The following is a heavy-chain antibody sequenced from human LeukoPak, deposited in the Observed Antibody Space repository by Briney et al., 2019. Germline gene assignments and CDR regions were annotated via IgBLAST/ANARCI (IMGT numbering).Heavy chain of an antibody. Sequence: ASVKVSCKASGYTFTGYYMHWVRQAPGQGLEWMGRINPNSGGTSYAQKFQGRVTMTRDTSTSTVYMELSSLRSEDTAVYYCARNSGRGLDYWGQGTLVTVSS. J-gene: IGHJ4*02. D-gene: IGHD1-26*01. CDR3: ARNSGRGLDY. CDR2: INPNSGGT. CDR1: GYTFTGYY. V-gene: IGHV1-2*06.